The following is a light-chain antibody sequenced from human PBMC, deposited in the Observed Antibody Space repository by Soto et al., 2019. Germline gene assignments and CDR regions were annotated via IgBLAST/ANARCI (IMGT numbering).Light chain of an antibody. Sequence: QSALTQPASVSGSPGQSITISCTGTSSDVGGYNYVSWYQRHPGKAPKLMIYDVSNRPSGVSNRFSGSKSSNTASLTISGRQAEDEADYYCSSYTSSSTLVFGGGTQLTVL. CDR2: DVS. CDR1: SSDVGGYNY. CDR3: SSYTSSSTLV. V-gene: IGLV2-14*01. J-gene: IGLJ2*01.